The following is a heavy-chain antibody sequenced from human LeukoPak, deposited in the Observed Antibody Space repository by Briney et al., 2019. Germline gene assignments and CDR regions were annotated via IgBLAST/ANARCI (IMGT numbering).Heavy chain of an antibody. CDR1: GFTFSSYG. Sequence: GGSLRLSCAASGFTFSSYGMHWVRQAPGKGLECVAVIWYDGSNKYYGDSVKGQFTISRDNSKDTVYLQMKSLRAEDTALYYRARDHRQDACDIWGQGTMVTVSS. J-gene: IGHJ3*02. V-gene: IGHV3-33*01. D-gene: IGHD3-16*02. CDR2: IWYDGSNK. CDR3: ARDHRQDACDI.